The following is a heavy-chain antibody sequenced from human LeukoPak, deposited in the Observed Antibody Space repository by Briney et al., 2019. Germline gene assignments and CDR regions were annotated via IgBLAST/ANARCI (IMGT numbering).Heavy chain of an antibody. J-gene: IGHJ4*02. D-gene: IGHD5-18*01. CDR2: IYYSGDT. Sequence: SETLSLTCTVSGGSISSDYWSWIRQPPGKGLEWIGYIYYSGDTNYNPSLTSRVTISVDTSKNQFSLKLRSVTAADTAVYYCARSGYSYGLVDYWGQGTLVTVSS. CDR1: GGSISSDY. CDR3: ARSGYSYGLVDY. V-gene: IGHV4-59*01.